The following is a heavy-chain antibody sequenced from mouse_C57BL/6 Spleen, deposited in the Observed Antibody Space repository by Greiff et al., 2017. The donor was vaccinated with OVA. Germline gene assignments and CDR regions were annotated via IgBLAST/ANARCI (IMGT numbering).Heavy chain of an antibody. V-gene: IGHV7-1*01. CDR1: GFTFSDFY. CDR2: SRNKANDYTT. CDR3: ARDGAGSSYWYFDV. J-gene: IGHJ1*03. D-gene: IGHD3-3*01. Sequence: EVKLMDSGGGLVQSGRSLRLSCATSGFTFSDFYMEWVRQAPGKGLEWIAASRNKANDYTTEYSASVKGRFIVSRDTSQSILYLQMNALRAEDTAIYYCARDGAGSSYWYFDVWGTGTTVTVSS.